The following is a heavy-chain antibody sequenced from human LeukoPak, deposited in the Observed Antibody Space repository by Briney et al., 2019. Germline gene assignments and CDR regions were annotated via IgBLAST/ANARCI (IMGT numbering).Heavy chain of an antibody. CDR1: GYTFTSYD. V-gene: IGHV1-8*01. D-gene: IGHD5-18*01. Sequence: ASVKVSCKASGYTFTSYDINWVRQATGQGLEWMGWMNPNSGNTGYAQKFQGRVTMTRNTSISTAYMELSSLRSADTAVSYCARVGEVRLDTAMVSHQFDYWGQGTLVTVSS. CDR3: ARVGEVRLDTAMVSHQFDY. CDR2: MNPNSGNT. J-gene: IGHJ4*02.